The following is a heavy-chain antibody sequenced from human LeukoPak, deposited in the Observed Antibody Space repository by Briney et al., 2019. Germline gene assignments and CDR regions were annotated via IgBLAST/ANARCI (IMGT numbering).Heavy chain of an antibody. CDR3: ARSVYNYGPGADY. Sequence: GGSLRLSCAASGFTVSEKYMSLVRQAPGKGLEWVSVIYSGGSTYYADSVKGRFTISRDNSKNTLFLQMNSLRAEDTAVYYCARSVYNYGPGADYWGQGTLVTVSS. CDR1: GFTVSEKY. D-gene: IGHD5-12*01. CDR2: IYSGGST. V-gene: IGHV3-66*01. J-gene: IGHJ4*02.